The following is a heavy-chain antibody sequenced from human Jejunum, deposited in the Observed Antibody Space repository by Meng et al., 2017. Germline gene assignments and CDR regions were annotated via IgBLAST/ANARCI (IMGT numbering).Heavy chain of an antibody. D-gene: IGHD3-10*02. J-gene: IGHJ2*01. CDR2: VYHSGST. V-gene: IGHV4-4*02. CDR1: AGSIEMNNW. CDR3: ARADYVRYFDL. Sequence: VSRQGARRALGKPSAALSLTWAVSAGSIEMNNWWTWFRQPPGQGLEWIGEVYHSGSTHYTPSLQSRVTISIDNSKNRFSLSLNSVTAADTAIYYCARADYVRYFDLWGRGTLVTVSS.